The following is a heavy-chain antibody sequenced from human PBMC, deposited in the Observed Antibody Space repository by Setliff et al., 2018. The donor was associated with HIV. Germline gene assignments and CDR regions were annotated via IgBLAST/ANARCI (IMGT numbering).Heavy chain of an antibody. J-gene: IGHJ6*03. CDR2: LNTNTCNP. CDR1: GYTFSRYS. V-gene: IGHV7-4-1*02. CDR3: ARESSEYYDIWTGEYHHMDV. D-gene: IGHD3-9*01. Sequence: ASVKVSCKASGYTFSRYSMNWVRQAPGQGLEWMDSLNTNTCNPTYAQGFTGRFVFSLDTSLSTAYLGISGLKAEDTALYYCARESSEYYDIWTGEYHHMDVWGTGTTVTVSS.